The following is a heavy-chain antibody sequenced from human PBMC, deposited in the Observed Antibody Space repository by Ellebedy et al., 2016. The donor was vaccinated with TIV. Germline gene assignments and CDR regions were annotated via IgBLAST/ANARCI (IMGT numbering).Heavy chain of an antibody. V-gene: IGHV1-18*01. Sequence: AASVKVSCKASGFTFTSYGFTWVRQAPGQGLEWMGWISANNGDTHYAQKVQGRVTMTTDTSTSTAYMEVRSLRSDDTAVYYCARKGTSLPLDYWGRGTLVTVSS. J-gene: IGHJ4*02. CDR2: ISANNGDT. CDR3: ARKGTSLPLDY. CDR1: GFTFTSYG. D-gene: IGHD2-2*01.